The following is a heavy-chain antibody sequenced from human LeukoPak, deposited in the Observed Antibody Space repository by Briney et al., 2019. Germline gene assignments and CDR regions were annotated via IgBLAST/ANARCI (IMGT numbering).Heavy chain of an antibody. Sequence: GGSLRLSCAASGFTFSSYWMHWVRQAPGKGLVWVSRINSDGSSTSYADSVKGRFTISRDNTKNTLYLQMNSLRVEDTAVYYCAHTVWSGNYFDYWGHGTLVTVSS. CDR1: GFTFSSYW. CDR3: AHTVWSGNYFDY. D-gene: IGHD3-3*01. CDR2: INSDGSST. V-gene: IGHV3-74*01. J-gene: IGHJ4*01.